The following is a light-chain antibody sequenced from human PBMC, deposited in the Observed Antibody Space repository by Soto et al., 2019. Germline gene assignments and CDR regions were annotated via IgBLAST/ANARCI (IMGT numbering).Light chain of an antibody. V-gene: IGKV1-12*02. J-gene: IGKJ3*01. CDR1: QHISSW. CDR2: AAS. CDR3: QQANTFPFT. Sequence: DIQMTQSPSSVSASVGDRVTFTCRASQHISSWLAWYQQKPGKAPKLLISAASIIQSGVTSRFSGSGYGTHFTLTIRSLQTEDFATYFCQQANTFPFTFGPGTRLEIQ.